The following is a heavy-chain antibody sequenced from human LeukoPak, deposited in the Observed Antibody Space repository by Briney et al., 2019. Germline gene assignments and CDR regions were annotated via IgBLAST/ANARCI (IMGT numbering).Heavy chain of an antibody. J-gene: IGHJ4*02. CDR1: GFIFSSYA. V-gene: IGHV3-64D*06. Sequence: GSLRLSCSASGFIFSSYAIHWVRQAPGKGLEYVSGVSSNGGNTYYADSVKGRFTISRDNSKNTLYLQMSSLRGEDTAVYYCVKERTSGWYDFDYWGQGTLVTVSS. CDR2: VSSNGGNT. CDR3: VKERTSGWYDFDY. D-gene: IGHD6-19*01.